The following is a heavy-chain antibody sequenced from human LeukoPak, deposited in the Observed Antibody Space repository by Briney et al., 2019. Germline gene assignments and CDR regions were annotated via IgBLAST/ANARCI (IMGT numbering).Heavy chain of an antibody. CDR1: GFNFSSHG. CDR3: VRDNAAADGALDY. V-gene: IGHV3-33*01. D-gene: IGHD5-24*01. J-gene: IGHJ4*02. CDR2: IWYDGSHR. Sequence: GGSLRLSCVASGFNFSSHGMHWVRQAPGKGLEWVAVIWYDGSHRYYPDSVKGRFTISRDNSKNTLFLQMDSLRVDDTAVYYCVRDNAAADGALDYWGQGSLVTVSS.